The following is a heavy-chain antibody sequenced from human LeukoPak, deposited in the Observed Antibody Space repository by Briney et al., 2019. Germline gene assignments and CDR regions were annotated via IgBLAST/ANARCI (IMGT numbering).Heavy chain of an antibody. CDR2: IKPKTDGETT. J-gene: IGHJ4*02. CDR1: PFIFSGHW. D-gene: IGHD2-21*01. Sequence: PGGSLRLSCEASPFIFSGHWLNWVRQTPGKGLEWVGRIKPKTDGETTEYAAPVKDRFSISRDDSKSMMYLQMNSLKTEDTAVYYCITPLPYSAQGGQGTLVTVSS. V-gene: IGHV3-15*07. CDR3: ITPLPYSAQ.